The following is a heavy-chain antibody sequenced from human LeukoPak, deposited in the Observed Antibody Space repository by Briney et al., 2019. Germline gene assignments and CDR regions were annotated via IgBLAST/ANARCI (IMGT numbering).Heavy chain of an antibody. CDR2: INHSGST. D-gene: IGHD3-10*01. Sequence: PSETLSLTCAVYGGSFSGYYWSWIRQPPGKGLEWIGEINHSGSTNYNPSLKSRVTISVDTSKNQSSLKLSSVTAADTAVYYCARSLIGDWFDPWGQGTLVTVSS. J-gene: IGHJ5*02. CDR1: GGSFSGYY. CDR3: ARSLIGDWFDP. V-gene: IGHV4-34*01.